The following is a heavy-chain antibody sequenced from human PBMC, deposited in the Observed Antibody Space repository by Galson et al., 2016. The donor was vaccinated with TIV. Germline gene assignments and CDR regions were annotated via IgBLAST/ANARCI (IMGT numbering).Heavy chain of an antibody. V-gene: IGHV1-18*01. CDR1: GYTFSNYG. CDR2: ISGYNGNT. CDR3: ARDRMAILTGYECDY. Sequence: SVKVSCKASGYTFSNYGVSWIRQAPGHGLEWMGWISGYNGNTNYAQKFQGRVTLTTDTLTSTAYIELRSLTPDDTAIYYCARDRMAILTGYECDYWGQGTLVTVSS. J-gene: IGHJ4*02. D-gene: IGHD3-9*01.